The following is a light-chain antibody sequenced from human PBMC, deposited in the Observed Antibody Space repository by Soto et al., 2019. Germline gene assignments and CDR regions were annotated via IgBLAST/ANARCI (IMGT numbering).Light chain of an antibody. CDR3: QQYNNWLT. Sequence: EIVMTQSPATLSVSPGERATLSCRASQSVSRNLAWYQQKPGQAPRLLIYGASTRATGIPVRFSGSGSGTEFTLTISRLQSEDFAFYCCQQYNNWLTFGGGTKVEIK. CDR2: GAS. CDR1: QSVSRN. J-gene: IGKJ4*01. V-gene: IGKV3-15*01.